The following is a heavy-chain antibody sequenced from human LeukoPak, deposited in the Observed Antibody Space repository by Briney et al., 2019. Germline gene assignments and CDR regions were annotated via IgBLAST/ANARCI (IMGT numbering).Heavy chain of an antibody. CDR1: GGTFSRYA. J-gene: IGHJ4*02. Sequence: ASVKVSCKASGGTFSRYAISWVRQAPGQGLEWMGWINPNSGGTNYAQKFQGWVTMTRDTSISTAYMELSRLRSDDTAVYYCAREDSSGPFDYWGQGTLVTVSS. V-gene: IGHV1-2*04. CDR2: INPNSGGT. CDR3: AREDSSGPFDY. D-gene: IGHD6-19*01.